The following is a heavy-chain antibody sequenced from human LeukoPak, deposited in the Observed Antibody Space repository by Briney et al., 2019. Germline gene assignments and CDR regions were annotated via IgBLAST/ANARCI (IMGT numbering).Heavy chain of an antibody. CDR3: AKGGRGGVTLFDY. J-gene: IGHJ4*02. Sequence: GGSLRLSCAASGFTFTSYSMNWVRQAPGKGLEWVSTISGGGGSTYYADSVKGRFTISRDNSKNTLYLQVNSLRAEDTAVYYCAKGGRGGVTLFDYWGQGTLVTVSS. D-gene: IGHD3-16*01. CDR1: GFTFTSYS. CDR2: ISGGGGST. V-gene: IGHV3-23*01.